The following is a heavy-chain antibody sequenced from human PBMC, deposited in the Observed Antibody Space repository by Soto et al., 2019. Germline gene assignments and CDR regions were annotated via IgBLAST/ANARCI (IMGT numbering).Heavy chain of an antibody. J-gene: IGHJ6*02. CDR2: IYYSGST. D-gene: IGHD3-3*01. Sequence: SETLSLTCTVSGGSISSGGYYWSWIRQHPGKGLEWIGYIYYSGSTYYNPSLKSRVTISVDTSKNQFSLKLSSVTAADTAVYYCARTSRSYDFWSGYYYGMDVWGQGTTVT. V-gene: IGHV4-31*02. CDR1: GGSISSGGYY. CDR3: ARTSRSYDFWSGYYYGMDV.